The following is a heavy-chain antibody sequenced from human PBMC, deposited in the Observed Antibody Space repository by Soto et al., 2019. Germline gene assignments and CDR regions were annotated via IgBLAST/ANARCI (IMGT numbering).Heavy chain of an antibody. CDR3: ARDDSSPDYYGMDV. Sequence: QVQLQESGPGLVKASETLSLTCTVSGGSVSSGSYYWSWIRQPPGKGLEWIGYIYYSGSTNYNPSLKSRVTISVDTSKNQFSLKLSSVTAADTALYYCARDDSSPDYYGMDVWGQGTTVTVSS. D-gene: IGHD3-22*01. J-gene: IGHJ6*02. CDR2: IYYSGST. CDR1: GGSVSSGSYY. V-gene: IGHV4-61*01.